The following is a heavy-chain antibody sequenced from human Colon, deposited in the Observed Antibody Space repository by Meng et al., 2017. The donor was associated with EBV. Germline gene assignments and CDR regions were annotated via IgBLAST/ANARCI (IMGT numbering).Heavy chain of an antibody. CDR2: IYYAGST. CDR1: GGSINSGDYY. J-gene: IGHJ4*02. Sequence: QVRRQAPGPGLVKPSQTMAPPCTVSGGSINSGDYYWSWIRQPPGKGLEWIGYIYYAGSTYHNPSLKSRVTISMDTSKTQFSLRLSSVTAADTAVYYCARNYYFDYWGQGTLVTVSS. CDR3: ARNYYFDY. V-gene: IGHV4-30-4*01.